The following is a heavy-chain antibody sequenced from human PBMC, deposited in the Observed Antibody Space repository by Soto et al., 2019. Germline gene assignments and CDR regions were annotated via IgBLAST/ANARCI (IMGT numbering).Heavy chain of an antibody. V-gene: IGHV4-34*01. CDR2: INHSGST. D-gene: IGHD2-2*01. Sequence: SETLSLTCAVYGGSFSGYYWSWIRQPPGKGLEWIGEINHSGSTNYNPSLKSRVTISVDTSKNQFSLKLSSVTAADTAVYYCARAYLKYQPNNWFDPWGQGTLVTVS. J-gene: IGHJ5*02. CDR3: ARAYLKYQPNNWFDP. CDR1: GGSFSGYY.